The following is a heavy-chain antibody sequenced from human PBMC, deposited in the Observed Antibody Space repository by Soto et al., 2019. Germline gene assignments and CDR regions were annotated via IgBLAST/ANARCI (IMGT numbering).Heavy chain of an antibody. D-gene: IGHD6-6*01. V-gene: IGHV1-2*02. CDR2: INPNSGGT. Sequence: ASVKVSCKASGYTFTGYYMHWVRQAPGQGLEWMGWINPNSGGTNYAQKFQGRVTMTRDTSISTAYMELSRLRSDDTAVYYCAGASSSFVDWFDPWGQGTLVTVSS. CDR1: GYTFTGYY. J-gene: IGHJ5*02. CDR3: AGASSSFVDWFDP.